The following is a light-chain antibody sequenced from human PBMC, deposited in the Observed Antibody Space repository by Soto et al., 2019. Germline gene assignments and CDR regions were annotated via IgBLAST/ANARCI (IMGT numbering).Light chain of an antibody. CDR3: AAWDDRLRGLYV. CDR1: TSNIGSYY. V-gene: IGLV1-47*01. Sequence: QSVLTQPPSASGTPGQRVTISCSGSTSNIGSYYVYWYQQLPGTAPKLLIYRNNQRPSGVPDRFSGSKSGTSASLAISGLRSEDEADYYCAAWDDRLRGLYVFGIGTKVTVL. CDR2: RNN. J-gene: IGLJ1*01.